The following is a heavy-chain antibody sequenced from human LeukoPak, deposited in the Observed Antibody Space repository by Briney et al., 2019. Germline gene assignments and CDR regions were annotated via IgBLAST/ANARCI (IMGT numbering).Heavy chain of an antibody. CDR2: ISSSGSTI. J-gene: IGHJ4*02. D-gene: IGHD3-16*01. CDR3: ATYVGGAFDY. Sequence: GGSLRLSCAASGFTFSSYEMNWVRQAPGKGLEWVSYISSSGSTIYYADPVKGRFTISRDNAKNSLYLQMNSLRAEDTAVYYCATYVGGAFDYWGQGTLVTVSS. V-gene: IGHV3-48*03. CDR1: GFTFSSYE.